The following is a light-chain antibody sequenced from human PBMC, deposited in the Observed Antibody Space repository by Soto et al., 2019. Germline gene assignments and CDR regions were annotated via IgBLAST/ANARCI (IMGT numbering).Light chain of an antibody. CDR3: QQYKNWPRT. CDR2: GAS. J-gene: IGKJ1*01. V-gene: IGKV3-15*01. Sequence: EIVMTQSPATLSVSPGERATLSCRASQSVSNNLAWYQKKPGQAPRLLIYGASTRVTGIPARFSGSGSGTEFTLTISSLQSEDFAVYYCQQYKNWPRTFGQGTKVEIK. CDR1: QSVSNN.